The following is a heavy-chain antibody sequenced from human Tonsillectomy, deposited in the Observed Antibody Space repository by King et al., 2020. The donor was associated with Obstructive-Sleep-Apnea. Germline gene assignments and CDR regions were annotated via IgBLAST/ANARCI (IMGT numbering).Heavy chain of an antibody. V-gene: IGHV4-4*07. D-gene: IGHD3-10*01. Sequence: QLQESGPGLVKPSETLSLMCTVSGGSISSYFWTWIRQPAGKGLEWIGRIYTSGSTNYKPSLNSRVTMSVDMSKNQFSLKLSSVTAADTAVYYCAREGSGSRPFDYWGQGTLVTVSS. CDR3: AREGSGSRPFDY. CDR2: IYTSGST. CDR1: GGSISSYF. J-gene: IGHJ4*02.